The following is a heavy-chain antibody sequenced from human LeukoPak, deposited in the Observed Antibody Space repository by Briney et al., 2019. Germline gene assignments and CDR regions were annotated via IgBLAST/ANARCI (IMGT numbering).Heavy chain of an antibody. J-gene: IGHJ4*02. CDR1: GFTSSSYA. D-gene: IGHD6-19*01. CDR2: ISSNGGST. Sequence: GGSLRPSCAASGFTSSSYAMHWVRQAPGKGLEYVSAISSNGGSTYYANSVKGRFTISRDNSKNTLYLQMGSLRAEDMAVYYCARDHSSGGYLQYYFDYWGQGTLVTVSS. CDR3: ARDHSSGGYLQYYFDY. V-gene: IGHV3-64*01.